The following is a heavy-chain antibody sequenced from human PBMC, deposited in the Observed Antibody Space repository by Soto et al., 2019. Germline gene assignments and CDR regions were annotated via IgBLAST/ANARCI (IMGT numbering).Heavy chain of an antibody. J-gene: IGHJ6*02. V-gene: IGHV1-18*01. CDR2: ISAYNGNT. CDR3: ARSSGRFHSCGYCYGSDGMDV. Sequence: ASVKVSCKASGYTFTSYGISWVRQAPGQGLGWMGWISAYNGNTNYAQKLQGRVTITRDTSNRTAHMELSRLRSDNTAVYYGARSSGRFHSCGYCYGSDGMDVWGQGTTVTVSS. D-gene: IGHD3-22*01. CDR1: GYTFTSYG.